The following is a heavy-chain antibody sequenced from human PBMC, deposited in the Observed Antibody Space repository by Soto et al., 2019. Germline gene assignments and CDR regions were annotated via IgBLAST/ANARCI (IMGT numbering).Heavy chain of an antibody. CDR1: GFTFSSYS. V-gene: IGHV3-21*01. D-gene: IGHD5-18*01. CDR3: ARRPPDTAMVTPYYGLVV. CDR2: ISSSSSYI. J-gene: IGHJ6*02. Sequence: GGSLRLSCAASGFTFSSYSMNWVRQAPGKGLEWVSSISSSSSYIYYADSVKGRFTISRDNAKNSLYLQMNSLRAEDTAVYYCARRPPDTAMVTPYYGLVVWGEGTTVTVS.